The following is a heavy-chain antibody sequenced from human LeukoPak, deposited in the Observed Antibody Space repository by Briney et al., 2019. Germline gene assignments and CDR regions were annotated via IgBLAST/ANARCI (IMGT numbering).Heavy chain of an antibody. D-gene: IGHD3-22*01. Sequence: GGSLRLSCAASGFTVSSNYMSWVRQTPGKGLEWVSAISGSGGSTYYADSVKGRFTISRDNSKNTLYLQMNSLRAEDTAVYYCAKAKYYDSSGTYHFDYWGQGTLVTVSS. CDR3: AKAKYYDSSGTYHFDY. CDR2: ISGSGGST. CDR1: GFTVSSNY. J-gene: IGHJ4*02. V-gene: IGHV3-23*01.